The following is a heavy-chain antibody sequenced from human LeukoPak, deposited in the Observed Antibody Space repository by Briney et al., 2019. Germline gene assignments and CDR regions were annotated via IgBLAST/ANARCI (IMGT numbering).Heavy chain of an antibody. V-gene: IGHV1-2*02. CDR3: AKNPYEYSFDY. CDR1: GYTLTGYY. J-gene: IGHJ4*02. Sequence: GASVNVSCKASGYTLTGYYMHWLRQAPGQGLEWMGWINPNSGDTNYAQKFQGRVTMTRDTSISTAYMEVSGLTSDDTAVYDCAKNPYEYSFDYWGQGTMVTVSS. D-gene: IGHD5-12*01. CDR2: INPNSGDT.